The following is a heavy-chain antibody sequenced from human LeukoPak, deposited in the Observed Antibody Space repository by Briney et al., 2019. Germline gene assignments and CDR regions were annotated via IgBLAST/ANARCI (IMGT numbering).Heavy chain of an antibody. J-gene: IGHJ6*03. Sequence: SETLSLTCAVYGGSFSGYYWSWIRQPPGKGLEWIGEINHSGNTNYNPSLKSRVTISVDTSKNQFSLKLSSVTAADTAVYYCARRRIVATIGVRVYYYYYMDVWGKGTTVTISS. CDR1: GGSFSGYY. V-gene: IGHV4-34*01. CDR2: INHSGNT. D-gene: IGHD5-12*01. CDR3: ARRRIVATIGVRVYYYYYMDV.